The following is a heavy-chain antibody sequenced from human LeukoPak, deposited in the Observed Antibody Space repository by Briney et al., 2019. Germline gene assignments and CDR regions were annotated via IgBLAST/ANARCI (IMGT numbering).Heavy chain of an antibody. CDR3: AKEATMVRGVITYSEYFQH. D-gene: IGHD3-10*01. J-gene: IGHJ1*01. V-gene: IGHV3-23*01. CDR1: GFTFSDPY. Sequence: GGSLRLSCEASGFTFSDPYMSWIRQAPGKGLEWVSAISGSGGSTYYADSVKGRFTISRDNSKNTLYLQMNSLRAEDTAVYYCAKEATMVRGVITYSEYFQHWGQGTLVTVSS. CDR2: ISGSGGST.